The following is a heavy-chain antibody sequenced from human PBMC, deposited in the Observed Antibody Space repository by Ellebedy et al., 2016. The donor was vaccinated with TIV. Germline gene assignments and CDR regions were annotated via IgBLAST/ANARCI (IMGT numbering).Heavy chain of an antibody. CDR2: ISYDGSNK. Sequence: GGSLRLSCAASGFTFSSYAMHWVRQAPGKGLEWVAVISYDGSNKYYADSVKGRFTISRDNSKNTLYLQMNSLRAEDTAVYYCASGREWELLSGYFQHWGQGTLVTVSS. CDR3: ASGREWELLSGYFQH. J-gene: IGHJ1*01. D-gene: IGHD1-26*01. V-gene: IGHV3-30*04. CDR1: GFTFSSYA.